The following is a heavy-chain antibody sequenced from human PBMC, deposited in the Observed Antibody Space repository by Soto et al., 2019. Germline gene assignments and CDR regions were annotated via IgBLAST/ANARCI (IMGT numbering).Heavy chain of an antibody. Sequence: GESLKISCKGSGYSFTSYWIGWVRQMPGKGLEWMGIIYPGDSDNRYSPSFQGQVTISADKSISTAYLQWSGLKASDTAMNYCARRLITRTAPGTFDFWGQGTLVTVSS. V-gene: IGHV5-51*01. D-gene: IGHD3-10*01. CDR2: IYPGDSDN. CDR1: GYSFTSYW. J-gene: IGHJ4*02. CDR3: ARRLITRTAPGTFDF.